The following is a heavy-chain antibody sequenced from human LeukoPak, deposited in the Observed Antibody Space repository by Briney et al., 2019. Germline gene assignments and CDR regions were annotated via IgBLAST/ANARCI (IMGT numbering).Heavy chain of an antibody. CDR2: IYYSGST. V-gene: IGHV4-59*01. Sequence: SETLSLTCTVSGGSISRYYWSWIRQPPGKGLEWIGYIYYSGSTNYNPSLKSRVTISVDTSKNQFSLKLSPVTAADTAVYYCARPIAPSSGYYYYMDVWGKGTTVTVSS. CDR3: ARPIAPSSGYYYYMDV. CDR1: GGSISRYY. J-gene: IGHJ6*03. D-gene: IGHD6-6*01.